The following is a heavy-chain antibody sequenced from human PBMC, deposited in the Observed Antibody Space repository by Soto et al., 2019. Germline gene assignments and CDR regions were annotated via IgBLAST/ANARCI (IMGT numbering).Heavy chain of an antibody. D-gene: IGHD6-13*01. CDR2: INAGNGNT. J-gene: IGHJ4*02. V-gene: IGHV1-3*01. CDR1: GYTFTSYA. Sequence: GASVKVSCKASGYTFTSYAMHWVRQAPGQRLEWMGWINAGNGNTKYSQKFQGRVTITRDTSASTAYMELSSLRSEDTAVYYCARVGPDEAAAGTGVDYWGQGTLVTVSS. CDR3: ARVGPDEAAAGTGVDY.